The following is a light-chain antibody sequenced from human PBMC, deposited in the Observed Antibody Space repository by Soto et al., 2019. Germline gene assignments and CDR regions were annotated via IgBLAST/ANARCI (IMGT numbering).Light chain of an antibody. J-gene: IGKJ2*01. CDR2: GAS. CDR1: QSVSSSY. V-gene: IGKV3-20*01. CDR3: QQYGSSPYT. Sequence: EIVLTQSPGTLSFSPGESATLSCRASQSVSSSYLAWNQQKPGQAPRLLIYGASIRATGIPDRFSGSGSGTDFTLTISRLEPEDFAVYYCQQYGSSPYTFGQGTKLEIK.